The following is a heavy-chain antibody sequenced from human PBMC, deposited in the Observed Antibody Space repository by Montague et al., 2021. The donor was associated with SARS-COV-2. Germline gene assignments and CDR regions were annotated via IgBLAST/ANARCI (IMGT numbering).Heavy chain of an antibody. V-gene: IGHV3-23*01. Sequence: SLRLSCAASGFTFSTYAMSWVRQAPGKGLEWVSPICGGGDTTYYADSVKGRFTISRDNSKNTVFLQMNSLRAEDTATYYCAKDSRYSSGVWGQGTTVTVSS. CDR1: GFTFSTYA. J-gene: IGHJ6*02. CDR3: AKDSRYSSGV. CDR2: ICGGGDTT. D-gene: IGHD6-19*01.